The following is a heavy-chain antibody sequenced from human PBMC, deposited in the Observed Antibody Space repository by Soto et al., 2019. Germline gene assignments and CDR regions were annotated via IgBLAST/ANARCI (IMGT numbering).Heavy chain of an antibody. Sequence: QVQLQESGPGLVKPSQTLSLTCTVSGGSISSGDYYWSWIRQPPGKGLEWIGYIYYSGSTNYNPSLKSRVTISVDTSKNQFSLKLSSVTAADTAVYYCARFSGYSSGWYLDYYYYGMDVWGQGTTVTVSS. CDR3: ARFSGYSSGWYLDYYYYGMDV. J-gene: IGHJ6*02. D-gene: IGHD6-19*01. V-gene: IGHV4-30-4*01. CDR1: GGSISSGDYY. CDR2: IYYSGST.